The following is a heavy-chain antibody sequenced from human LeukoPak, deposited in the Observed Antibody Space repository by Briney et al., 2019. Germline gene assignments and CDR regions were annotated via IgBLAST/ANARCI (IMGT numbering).Heavy chain of an antibody. J-gene: IGHJ4*02. CDR3: ASRIEAYYYDSSVDY. D-gene: IGHD3-22*01. Sequence: DPGGSLRLSCAASGFTFSSYAMSWVRQAPGKGLEWVSAISGSGGSTYYADSVKGRFTISRDNSKNTLYLQMNSLRAEDTAVYYCASRIEAYYYDSSVDYWGQGTLVTVSS. V-gene: IGHV3-23*01. CDR1: GFTFSSYA. CDR2: ISGSGGST.